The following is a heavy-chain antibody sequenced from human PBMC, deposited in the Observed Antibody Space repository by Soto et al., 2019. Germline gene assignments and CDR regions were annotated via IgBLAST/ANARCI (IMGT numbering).Heavy chain of an antibody. V-gene: IGHV1-69*01. CDR2: IIPIFGTA. J-gene: IGHJ6*02. CDR1: GGTFSSYA. Sequence: QVQLVQSGAEVKKPGSSVMVSCKASGGTFSSYAISWVRQAPGQGLEWMGGIIPIFGTANYAQKFQGRVTITADESTSTAYMELSSLRSEDTAVYYCANLLSSPLAAAYGMDVWGQGTTVTVSS. D-gene: IGHD6-13*01. CDR3: ANLLSSPLAAAYGMDV.